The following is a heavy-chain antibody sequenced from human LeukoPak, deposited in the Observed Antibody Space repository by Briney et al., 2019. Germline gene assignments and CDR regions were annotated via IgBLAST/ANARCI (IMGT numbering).Heavy chain of an antibody. CDR2: INDSGST. J-gene: IGHJ4*02. Sequence: PSETLSLTCAVYGCTFSGYYWSWIRQPPGKGLEWIGEINDSGSTNYNPSLKSRLTISVDTAKNQFSLKLSSVTAADTAAYYCAMGITMSYWGQGTLVTVSS. CDR3: AMGITMSY. D-gene: IGHD3-22*01. V-gene: IGHV4-34*08. CDR1: GCTFSGYY.